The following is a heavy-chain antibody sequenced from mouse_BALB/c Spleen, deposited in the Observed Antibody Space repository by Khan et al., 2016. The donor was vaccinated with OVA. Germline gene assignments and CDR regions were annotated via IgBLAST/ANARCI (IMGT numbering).Heavy chain of an antibody. J-gene: IGHJ4*01. Sequence: VELVESGPGLVTPSQSLSITCTVSGFSLSRYNIHWVRQPPGKGLEWLGMIWGGGGTDYNSTLKSRLSISKDNSKSQVILKMNSLQTDDSAMYYWARAYYRYDGYYAMDYWGQGTSVTVSS. CDR1: GFSLSRYN. CDR3: ARAYYRYDGYYAMDY. D-gene: IGHD2-14*01. CDR2: IWGGGGT. V-gene: IGHV2-6-4*01.